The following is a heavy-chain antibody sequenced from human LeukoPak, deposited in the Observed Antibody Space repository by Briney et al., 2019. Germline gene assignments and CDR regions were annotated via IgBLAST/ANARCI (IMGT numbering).Heavy chain of an antibody. D-gene: IGHD6-19*01. V-gene: IGHV3-23*01. CDR3: ARDPTISGWYSAFDI. CDR2: ISSSDDGT. CDR1: GFSLSSYA. J-gene: IGHJ3*02. Sequence: GGSLRLSCAASGFSLSSYAMSWVRQAPGKGLEGVSAISSSDDGTYHAGSVRGRFTISRDSSKNTLYLQMNNLRTEDAAIYYCARDPTISGWYSAFDIWGQGTMVTVSS.